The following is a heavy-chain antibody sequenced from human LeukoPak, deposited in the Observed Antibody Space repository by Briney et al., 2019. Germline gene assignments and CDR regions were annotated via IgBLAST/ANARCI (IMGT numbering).Heavy chain of an antibody. CDR1: GGSISSYY. J-gene: IGHJ4*02. CDR3: ARDSGSYYYDY. D-gene: IGHD1-26*01. CDR2: IYYSGST. V-gene: IGHV4-59*01. Sequence: PSETLSLTCTVSGGSISSYYWSWIRQPPGKGLEWIGYIYYSGSTNYNPSLKSRVTISVDTSKNQFSLKLSSVTAADTAVYYCARDSGSYYYDYWGQGTLVTVSS.